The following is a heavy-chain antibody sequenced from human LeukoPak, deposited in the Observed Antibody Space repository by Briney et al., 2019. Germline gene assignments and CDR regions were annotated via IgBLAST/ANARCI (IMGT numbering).Heavy chain of an antibody. V-gene: IGHV1-18*01. CDR2: ISAYNGNT. D-gene: IGHD2-15*01. Sequence: ASVKVSCEASGYTFTSYGISWVRQAPGQGLEWMGWISAYNGNTNYAQRPQGRVTMTTDTSTSTAYMELRSLRSDDTAVYYCSRDYSGGGDNWGQGTLVTVSS. CDR3: SRDYSGGGDN. CDR1: GYTFTSYG. J-gene: IGHJ4*02.